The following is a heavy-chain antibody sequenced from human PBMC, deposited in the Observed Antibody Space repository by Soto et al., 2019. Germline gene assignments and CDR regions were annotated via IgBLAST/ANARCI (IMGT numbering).Heavy chain of an antibody. J-gene: IGHJ6*03. CDR1: GFTLSDYY. D-gene: IGHD6-19*01. CDR3: ARAVKQWLVGGDYYYYYMDV. V-gene: IGHV3-11*01. CDR2: ISSSATII. Sequence: QVQLVESGGGLVKPGGSLRLSCEASGFTLSDYYMTWIRQAPGKGLEWISYISSSATIIDYADSVKGRFTISRDNAKTSLYLQMNSLRADDTAVYYCARAVKQWLVGGDYYYYYMDVWGKGTTVTVSS.